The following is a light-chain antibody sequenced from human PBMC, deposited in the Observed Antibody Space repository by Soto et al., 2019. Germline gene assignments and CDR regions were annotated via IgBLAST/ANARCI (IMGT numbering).Light chain of an antibody. J-gene: IGKJ1*01. CDR1: QSISSY. CDR2: DAS. V-gene: IGKV1-39*01. CDR3: QQSYSTPRT. Sequence: DIQMTQSPSSLSASVGDRVTITCRASQSISSYLNWYQQKPGKAPKFLIYDASNLQSGVPSRFSGGGSGTDFTLTISSLQPEDFATYYCQQSYSTPRTFGQGTKVDIK.